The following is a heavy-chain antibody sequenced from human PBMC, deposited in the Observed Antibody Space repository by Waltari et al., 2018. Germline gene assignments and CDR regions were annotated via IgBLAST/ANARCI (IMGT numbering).Heavy chain of an antibody. CDR2: IYYSGST. D-gene: IGHD3-22*01. CDR1: SGSISSHY. CDR3: ARVPYYYDSSGYPDY. V-gene: IGHV4-59*11. Sequence: QVQLQESGPGLVKPSETLSLTCTVSSGSISSHYWSWIRQPPGKGLEWIGYIYYSGSTNYNPSLKSRVTISVDTSKNQFSLKLSSVTAADTAVYYCARVPYYYDSSGYPDYWGQGTLVTVSS. J-gene: IGHJ4*02.